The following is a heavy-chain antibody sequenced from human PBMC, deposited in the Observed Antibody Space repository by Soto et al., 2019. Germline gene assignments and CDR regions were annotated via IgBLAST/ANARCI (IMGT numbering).Heavy chain of an antibody. D-gene: IGHD2-2*01. CDR2: IDHSGSN. CDR1: GGPFSNYY. Sequence: SETLSLTCAVYGGPFSNYYWNWIRQPPGKGLEWIGEIDHSGSNTCNPSLKSRLTLSIDTSKNQFSLKLSPVTAADTAVYYCARVGHCTSTSCYLMDVWGQGTTVTVSS. CDR3: ARVGHCTSTSCYLMDV. V-gene: IGHV4-34*01. J-gene: IGHJ6*02.